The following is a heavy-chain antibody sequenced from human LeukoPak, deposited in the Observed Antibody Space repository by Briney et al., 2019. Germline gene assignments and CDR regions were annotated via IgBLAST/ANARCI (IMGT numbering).Heavy chain of an antibody. Sequence: SETLSLTCAVYGRSFTGYYWGWIRQPPGKGLEWIGEINHTGGTNYNPSLKSRVTIPVDTSKNQFSLKLTSVTAADTAVYYCASTYSSGWYGGDYWGQGALVTVSS. CDR3: ASTYSSGWYGGDY. D-gene: IGHD6-19*01. CDR2: INHTGGT. V-gene: IGHV4-34*01. CDR1: GRSFTGYY. J-gene: IGHJ4*02.